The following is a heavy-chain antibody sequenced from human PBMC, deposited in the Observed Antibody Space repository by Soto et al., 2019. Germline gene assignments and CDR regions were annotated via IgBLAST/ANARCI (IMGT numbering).Heavy chain of an antibody. D-gene: IGHD3-22*01. V-gene: IGHV1-18*01. Sequence: ASVKVSGKASGYTFTSYCISWVRQAPGQGLEWMGWISAYNGNTNYAQKLQGRVTMTTDTSTSTAYMELRSLRSDDTAVYYCARDRGVSHYYDSSGYYSPFDYWGQGTLVTVSS. CDR3: ARDRGVSHYYDSSGYYSPFDY. CDR1: GYTFTSYC. CDR2: ISAYNGNT. J-gene: IGHJ4*02.